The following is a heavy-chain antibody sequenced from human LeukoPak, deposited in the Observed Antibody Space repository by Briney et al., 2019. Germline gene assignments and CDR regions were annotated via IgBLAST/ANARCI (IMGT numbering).Heavy chain of an antibody. CDR1: GFTFSSYS. V-gene: IGHV3-48*01. Sequence: PGGSLRLSCAASGFTFSSYSMNWVRQAPGEGLEWVSYISSSSTIYYADSVKGRFTISRDNAKNSLYLRMNSLRAEDTAVYYCASAMYCSSTSCSQYYYYYYMDVWGKGTTVTVSS. D-gene: IGHD2-2*01. CDR3: ASAMYCSSTSCSQYYYYYYMDV. J-gene: IGHJ6*03. CDR2: ISSSSTI.